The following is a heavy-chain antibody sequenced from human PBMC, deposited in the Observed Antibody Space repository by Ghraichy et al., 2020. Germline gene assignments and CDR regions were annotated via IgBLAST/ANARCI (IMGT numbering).Heavy chain of an antibody. CDR1: GYTFTSYG. D-gene: IGHD6-13*01. V-gene: IGHV1-18*01. Sequence: ASVKVSCKASGYTFTSYGISWVRQAPGQGLEWMGWISAYNGNTNYAQKLQGRVTMTTDTSTSTAYMELRSLRSDDTAVYYCARDQDRSGSSSWYRVYYYYGMDVWGQGTTVTVSS. CDR3: ARDQDRSGSSSWYRVYYYYGMDV. J-gene: IGHJ6*02. CDR2: ISAYNGNT.